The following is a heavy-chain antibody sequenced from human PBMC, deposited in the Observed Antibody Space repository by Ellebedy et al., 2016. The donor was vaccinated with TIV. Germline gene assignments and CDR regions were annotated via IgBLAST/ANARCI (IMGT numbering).Heavy chain of an antibody. Sequence: ASVKVSCKASGYTFTRYYMHWVRQAPGQGLEWMGIINPSGGSTSYAQKFQGRVTMTRDTSTSTVYMELSSLRSEDTAVYYCARGVRGRPWCYYGMDVWGQGTTVTVSS. CDR2: INPSGGST. CDR1: GYTFTRYY. CDR3: ARGVRGRPWCYYGMDV. J-gene: IGHJ6*02. V-gene: IGHV1-46*01. D-gene: IGHD3-10*01.